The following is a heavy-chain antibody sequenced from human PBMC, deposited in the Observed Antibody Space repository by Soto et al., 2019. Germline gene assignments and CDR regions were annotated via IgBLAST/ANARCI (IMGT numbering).Heavy chain of an antibody. Sequence: QVQLVESGGGVVQPGRSLRLSCAASGFTFSSYGMHWVRQAPGKGLEWVAVIWYDGSNKYYADSVKGRFTISRDNSKNTLYLQMNSLRAEDTAVYYCARDSNTAMAIDYCGQGTLVTVSS. V-gene: IGHV3-33*01. CDR2: IWYDGSNK. D-gene: IGHD5-18*01. CDR1: GFTFSSYG. CDR3: ARDSNTAMAIDY. J-gene: IGHJ4*02.